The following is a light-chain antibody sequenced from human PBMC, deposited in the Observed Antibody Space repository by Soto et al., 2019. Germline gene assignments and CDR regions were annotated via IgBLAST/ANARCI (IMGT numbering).Light chain of an antibody. J-gene: IGLJ1*01. CDR2: DVS. CDR1: SSNVGGYNY. Sequence: QSVLTQPRSVSGSPGQSVTLSCTGTSSNVGGYNYVSWYQQHPGKAPKVMIYDVSKRPSGVPDHFSGSRSGNTASLTISGLQAEDEADYYCCAYAGRYTYVFGTGTKVTVL. CDR3: CAYAGRYTYV. V-gene: IGLV2-11*01.